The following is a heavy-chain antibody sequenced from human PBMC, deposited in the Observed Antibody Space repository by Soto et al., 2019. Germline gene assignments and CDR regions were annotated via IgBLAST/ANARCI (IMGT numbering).Heavy chain of an antibody. Sequence: GGSLRLSCSASGFSFSTYVMHWVRQAPGKGLEWVAVIWNDDSKKSYEDSVKGRFTIARDNSKNTLYLQMSSLRGDDTAVYYRARGPPLGYCSGVCDYGMDVWGQGTTVTVSS. J-gene: IGHJ6*02. V-gene: IGHV3-33*01. CDR1: GFSFSTYV. CDR3: ARGPPLGYCSGVCDYGMDV. D-gene: IGHD2-15*01. CDR2: IWNDDSKK.